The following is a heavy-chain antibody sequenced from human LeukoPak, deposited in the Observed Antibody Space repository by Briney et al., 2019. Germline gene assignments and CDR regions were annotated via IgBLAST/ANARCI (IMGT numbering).Heavy chain of an antibody. CDR1: GFTFSDHY. D-gene: IGHD1-1*01. Sequence: PGRSLRLSCAASGFTFSDHYMSWIRQAPGKGLEWISYISRTGDTIYYADSVKGRFTISRDNAKNSLFLQMDSLRAEDSAVYSCARGTTGSVYEGYFDSWGQGTRVTVSS. CDR2: ISRTGDTI. J-gene: IGHJ4*02. V-gene: IGHV3-11*04. CDR3: ARGTTGSVYEGYFDS.